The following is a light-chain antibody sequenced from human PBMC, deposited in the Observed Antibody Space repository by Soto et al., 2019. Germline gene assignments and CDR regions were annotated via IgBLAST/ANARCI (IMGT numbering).Light chain of an antibody. V-gene: IGKV3-15*01. J-gene: IGKJ1*01. Sequence: EIVVTQSPATLSVSPGERATLSCRASQSVSSSLGWYQQKPGQAPRLLIYGASTRDSGIPARFSGGGSGTDFTLTISRLEPEDFAVYYCQQYGSSGTFGQGTKVDIK. CDR2: GAS. CDR1: QSVSSS. CDR3: QQYGSSGT.